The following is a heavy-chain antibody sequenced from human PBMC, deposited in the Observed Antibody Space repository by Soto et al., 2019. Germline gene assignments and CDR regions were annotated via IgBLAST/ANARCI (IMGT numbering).Heavy chain of an antibody. J-gene: IGHJ6*03. CDR1: GYTFTSYD. V-gene: IGHV1-8*01. D-gene: IGHD6-6*01. Sequence: GASVKVSCKASGYTFTSYDINCVRQATGQGLEWMGWMNPNSGNTGYAQKFQGRVTMTRNTSISTAYMELSSLRSEDTAVYYCARGLAYSSSNYYYYYMDVWGKGTTVTVSS. CDR3: ARGLAYSSSNYYYYYMDV. CDR2: MNPNSGNT.